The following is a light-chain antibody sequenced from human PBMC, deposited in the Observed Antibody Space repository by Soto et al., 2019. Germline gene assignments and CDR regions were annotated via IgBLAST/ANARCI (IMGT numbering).Light chain of an antibody. J-gene: IGKJ1*01. Sequence: EIVMTQSPATLSVSPGERVTLSCRASQSVSNNLAWYQQKPGQAPRLLIYDAPSRATGIPARFSGSGSGTEFTLTISSLQSEDFAVYCCQQYNDWPRTFGQGTKVEIK. V-gene: IGKV3-15*01. CDR2: DAP. CDR3: QQYNDWPRT. CDR1: QSVSNN.